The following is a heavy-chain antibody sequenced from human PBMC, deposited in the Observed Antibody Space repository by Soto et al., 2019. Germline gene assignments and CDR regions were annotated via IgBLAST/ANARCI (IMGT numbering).Heavy chain of an antibody. CDR1: GYTFTSYY. J-gene: IGHJ6*02. V-gene: IGHV1-46*01. D-gene: IGHD2-2*01. CDR3: ARDSWYHDYYYYYGMDV. Sequence: ASVKVSCKASGYTFTSYYMHWVRQAPGQGLEWMGIINPSGGSTSYAQKFQGRVTMTRDTSTSTVYMELSSLRSEDTAVYYCARDSWYHDYYYYYGMDVWGQGTTVTVSS. CDR2: INPSGGST.